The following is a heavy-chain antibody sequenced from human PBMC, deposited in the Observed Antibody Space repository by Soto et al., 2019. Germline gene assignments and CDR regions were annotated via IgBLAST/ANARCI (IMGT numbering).Heavy chain of an antibody. D-gene: IGHD4-17*01. V-gene: IGHV4-30-4*01. CDR2: IYYSGST. Sequence: SETLSLTCTVSGGSISSGDYYWSWIRQPPGKGLEWIGYIYYSGSTYYNPSLKSRVTISVDTSKNQFSLKLSSVTAADTAVYYCARDEYGGNSGFPLYYGMDVWGQGTTVTVSS. CDR1: GGSISSGDYY. CDR3: ARDEYGGNSGFPLYYGMDV. J-gene: IGHJ6*02.